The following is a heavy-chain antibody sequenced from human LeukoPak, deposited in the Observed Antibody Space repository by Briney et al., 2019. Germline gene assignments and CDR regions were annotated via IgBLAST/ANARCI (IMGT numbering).Heavy chain of an antibody. CDR3: ARDPTTVVSVPYYFDD. CDR2: INHSGSA. V-gene: IGHV4-34*01. CDR1: GRSIIGYR. D-gene: IGHD4-23*01. Sequence: SETLSLTCAVFGRSIIGYRWSWIGQSPGKGLEWHGVINHSGSANYNPSFNSRVTISLDTSKNQFSLELRSVTAADTAVYYCARDPTTVVSVPYYFDDWGQGTLVTVSS. J-gene: IGHJ4*02.